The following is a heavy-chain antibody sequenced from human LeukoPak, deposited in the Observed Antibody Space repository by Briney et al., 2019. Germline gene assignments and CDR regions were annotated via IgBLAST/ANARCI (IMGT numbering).Heavy chain of an antibody. D-gene: IGHD3-22*01. Sequence: PGRSLRLSCTAAGFTFGDYAMSWVRQAPGKGLEWVGFIRSKAYGGTTEYAASVKGRFTISRDDSKSIAYLQMNSLKTEDTAVYYCTSRLTYYYDSSGYYYSYWGQGTLVTVSS. V-gene: IGHV3-49*04. CDR3: TSRLTYYYDSSGYYYSY. J-gene: IGHJ4*02. CDR1: GFTFGDYA. CDR2: IRSKAYGGTT.